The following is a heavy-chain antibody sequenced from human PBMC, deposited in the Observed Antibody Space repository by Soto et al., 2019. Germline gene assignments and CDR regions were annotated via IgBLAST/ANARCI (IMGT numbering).Heavy chain of an antibody. CDR1: GGSFSGYY. CDR3: GRLDGCSNYMDV. V-gene: IGHV4-34*01. D-gene: IGHD2-8*01. Sequence: PSETLSLTCAVYGGSFSGYYWSWIRQPPGKGLEWIGEINHSGSTNYNPSLKSRVTISVDTSKNQFSLKLSSVTAADTAVYYCGRLDGCSNYMDVWGKGTTFTVFS. J-gene: IGHJ6*03. CDR2: INHSGST.